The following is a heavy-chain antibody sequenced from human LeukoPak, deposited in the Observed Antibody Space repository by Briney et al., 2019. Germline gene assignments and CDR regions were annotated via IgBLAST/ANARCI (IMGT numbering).Heavy chain of an antibody. CDR2: IYSGGST. CDR3: ARGGKIAMAGTRSPQYFQH. CDR1: GFTVSSNY. Sequence: GGSLRLSCAASGFTVSSNYMSWVRQAPGKGLEWVSVIYSGGSTYYADSVKGRFTISRDNSKNTLYVQMNSLRAEDTALYYCARGGKIAMAGTRSPQYFQHWGQGTLVTVSS. D-gene: IGHD6-19*01. V-gene: IGHV3-53*05. J-gene: IGHJ1*01.